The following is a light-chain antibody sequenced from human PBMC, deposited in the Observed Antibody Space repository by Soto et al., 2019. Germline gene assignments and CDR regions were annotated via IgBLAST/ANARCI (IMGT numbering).Light chain of an antibody. J-gene: IGKJ5*01. CDR1: QSVSSSY. V-gene: IGKV3-20*01. Sequence: EIVLTQSPGTLSLSPGERATLSCMASQSVSSSYLAWYQQKPGQAPRLLIYTASRRATGIPDRFRGSGSGTDFTLTISRLEPEDSAVYYCQQYSRAPITFGQGTRLEIK. CDR3: QQYSRAPIT. CDR2: TAS.